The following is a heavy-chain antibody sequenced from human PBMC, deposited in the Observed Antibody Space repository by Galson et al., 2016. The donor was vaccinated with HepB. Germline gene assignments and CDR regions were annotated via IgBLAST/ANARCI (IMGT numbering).Heavy chain of an antibody. V-gene: IGHV4-39*01. CDR2: MYSSGTT. D-gene: IGHD1-14*01. CDR1: GGSIGSSSLY. J-gene: IGHJ5*01. Sequence: SETLSLTCSVSGGSIGSSSLYWGWIRQPPGKGLEWIGSMYSSGTTYYNPSLERRVTISVDTSKHQFSLKVKYVTAADTAVYYCARHVHYNSPPIGFDSWGQGTLVTVSS. CDR3: ARHVHYNSPPIGFDS.